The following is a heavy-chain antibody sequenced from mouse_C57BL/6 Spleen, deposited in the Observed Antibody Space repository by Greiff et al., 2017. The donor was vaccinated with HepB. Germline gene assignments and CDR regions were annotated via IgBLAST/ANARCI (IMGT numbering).Heavy chain of an antibody. CDR3: ARSDGYYGY. CDR1: GYAFTNYL. J-gene: IGHJ2*01. V-gene: IGHV1-54*01. Sequence: QVQLQQSGAELVRPGPSVKVSCKASGYAFTNYLIEWVKQRPGQGLEWIGVINPGSGGTNYNEKFKGKATLTADKSSSTAYMQLSSLTSEDSAVYFCARSDGYYGYWGQGTTLTVSS. CDR2: INPGSGGT. D-gene: IGHD2-3*01.